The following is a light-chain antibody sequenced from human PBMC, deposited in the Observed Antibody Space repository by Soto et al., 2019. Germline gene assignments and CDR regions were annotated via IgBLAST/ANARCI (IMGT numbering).Light chain of an antibody. J-gene: IGLJ2*01. V-gene: IGLV2-14*01. CDR2: EVS. Sequence: QSALTQPASVSGSPGQSITISCTGTSSDVGVYNYVSWYQQHPGKAPKLMIYEVSYRPSGVSNRFSGSKSANTASLTISGLQAAEEADYYCSSYTRSSTEVFGGGTKLPVL. CDR1: SSDVGVYNY. CDR3: SSYTRSSTEV.